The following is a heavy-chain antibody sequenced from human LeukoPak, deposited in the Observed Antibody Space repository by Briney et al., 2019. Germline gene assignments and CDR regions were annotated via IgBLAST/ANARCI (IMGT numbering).Heavy chain of an antibody. CDR1: GGSISSYY. J-gene: IGHJ3*02. CDR2: IYYSGST. V-gene: IGHV4-59*01. CDR3: ARCHRYCSGGSCYSGDAFDI. Sequence: SETLSLTCTVSGGSISSYYWSWIRQPPGKGLEWIGCIYYSGSTNYNPSLKSRVTISVDTSKNQFSLKLSSVTAADTAVYYCARCHRYCSGGSCYSGDAFDIWGQGTMVTVSS. D-gene: IGHD2-15*01.